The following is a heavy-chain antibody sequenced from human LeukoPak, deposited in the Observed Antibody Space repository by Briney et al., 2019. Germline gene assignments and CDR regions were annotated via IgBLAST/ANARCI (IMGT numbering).Heavy chain of an antibody. CDR2: FYHTGST. V-gene: IGHV4-38-2*02. Sequence: PSETLSLTCTVSGYSINSGYYWSWVRQPPGKGLEWIWNFYHTGSTYYNPSLKSRVTVSVDTSKNQFSLKLSSVTATDTAVYYCVRELGRDDSESPPGYWGQGTLVTVSS. D-gene: IGHD5-24*01. CDR1: GYSINSGYY. J-gene: IGHJ4*02. CDR3: VRELGRDDSESPPGY.